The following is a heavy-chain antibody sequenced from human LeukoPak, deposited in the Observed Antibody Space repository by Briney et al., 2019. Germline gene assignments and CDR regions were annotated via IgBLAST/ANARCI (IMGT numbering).Heavy chain of an antibody. CDR2: ISSSGNTI. D-gene: IGHD1-14*01. CDR1: GFSFSSYD. CDR3: ATVYQCPASGYFAS. Sequence: GGSLRLSCAASGFSFSSYDINWVRQAPGKGLEWVSYISSSGNTIYYADSVKGRFTITRDNTKNTLYLQMNSLRAEDTTVYHCATVYQCPASGYFASSGQGNLVTVSS. V-gene: IGHV3-48*03. J-gene: IGHJ4*02.